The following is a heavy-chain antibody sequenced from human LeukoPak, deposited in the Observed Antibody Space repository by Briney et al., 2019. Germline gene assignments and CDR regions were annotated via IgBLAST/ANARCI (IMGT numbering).Heavy chain of an antibody. Sequence: EASVKVSCKASGYTFTTYALNWVRQAPGQGLEWMGWINTNTGNPTYAQGLTGRFVFSLDTSVSTAYLQISSLRTEDTAVYYCARERPLIPGYTYYYSEYWGQGTLVTASS. V-gene: IGHV7-4-1*02. CDR2: INTNTGNP. CDR1: GYTFTTYA. J-gene: IGHJ4*02. CDR3: ARERPLIPGYTYYYSEY. D-gene: IGHD5-18*01.